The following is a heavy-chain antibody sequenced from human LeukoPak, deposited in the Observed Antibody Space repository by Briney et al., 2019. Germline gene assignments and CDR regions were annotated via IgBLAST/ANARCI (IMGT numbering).Heavy chain of an antibody. Sequence: GGSLRLSCAASGFTFSSYAMHWVRQAPGKGLEWVAVISYDGSNKYYADSVKGRFTISRDNSKNTLYLQMNSLRAEDTAVYYCARAHHGYDSSGYCWVFDYWGQGTLVTVSS. CDR2: ISYDGSNK. J-gene: IGHJ4*02. CDR3: ARAHHGYDSSGYCWVFDY. CDR1: GFTFSSYA. V-gene: IGHV3-30*04. D-gene: IGHD3-22*01.